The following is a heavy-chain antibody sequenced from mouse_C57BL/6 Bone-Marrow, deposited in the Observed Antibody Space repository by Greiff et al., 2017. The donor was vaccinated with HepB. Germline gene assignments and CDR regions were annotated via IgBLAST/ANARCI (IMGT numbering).Heavy chain of an antibody. CDR2: IHPNSGST. V-gene: IGHV1-64*01. Sequence: VQLQQPGAELVKPGASVKLSCKASGYTFTSYWMHWVKQRPGQGLEWIGMIHPNSGSTNYNEKFKSKATLTVDKSSSTAYMQLSSLTSEDSAVYYCARSHYYGSSYGAMDYWGQGTSVTVSS. CDR3: ARSHYYGSSYGAMDY. CDR1: GYTFTSYW. J-gene: IGHJ4*01. D-gene: IGHD1-1*01.